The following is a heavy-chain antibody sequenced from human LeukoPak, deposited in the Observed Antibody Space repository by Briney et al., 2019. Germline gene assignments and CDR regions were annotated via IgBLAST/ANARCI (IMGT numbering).Heavy chain of an antibody. Sequence: SETLSLTCAVSGGSISSGGYSWSWIRQPPGKGLEWIGYIYHSGSTYYNPSLKSRVTISVDRSKNQFSLKLSSVTAADTAVYCCARAGNYDYVWGSYRVPDYWGQGTLVTVSS. D-gene: IGHD3-16*02. CDR3: ARAGNYDYVWGSYRVPDY. CDR2: IYHSGST. J-gene: IGHJ4*02. CDR1: GGSISSGGYS. V-gene: IGHV4-30-2*01.